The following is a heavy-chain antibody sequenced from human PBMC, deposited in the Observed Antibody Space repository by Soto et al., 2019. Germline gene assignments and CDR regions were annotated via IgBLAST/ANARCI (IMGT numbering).Heavy chain of an antibody. CDR3: GSHSSGWYDVSY. D-gene: IGHD6-19*01. CDR1: GGSVSSGSYY. V-gene: IGHV4-61*01. Sequence: QVQLQESGPGLVKPSETLSLTCTVSGGSVSSGSYYWSWIRQPPGKGLEWIGYIYYSGSTNYNPSLRSRVTISVDTSKNQFSLKLSSVTAADTAVYYCGSHSSGWYDVSYWGQGTLVTVSS. CDR2: IYYSGST. J-gene: IGHJ4*02.